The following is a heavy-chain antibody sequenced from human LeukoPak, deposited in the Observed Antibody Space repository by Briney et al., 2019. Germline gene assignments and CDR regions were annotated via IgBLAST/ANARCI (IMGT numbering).Heavy chain of an antibody. CDR1: GYTFANYG. CDR2: ISLDSGNA. J-gene: IGHJ4*02. CDR3: ARVTYVRPYQLDY. D-gene: IGHD2-2*01. Sequence: ASVKVCCKASGYTFANYGINWVRQAPGQGLEWIGWISLDSGNAGYAQRVQGRVTLTTDTSTSTAYMELRSLRSDDTAVYYCARVTYVRPYQLDYWGQGTLVSISS. V-gene: IGHV1-18*01.